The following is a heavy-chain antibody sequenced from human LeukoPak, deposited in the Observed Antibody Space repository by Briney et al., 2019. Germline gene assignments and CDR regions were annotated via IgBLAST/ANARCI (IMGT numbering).Heavy chain of an antibody. D-gene: IGHD2-8*02. J-gene: IGHJ6*03. CDR2: IKQDGSEK. V-gene: IGHV3-7*01. Sequence: GGSLRLSCAASGFTFSSYWMSWFRQAPGKGLEWVANIKQDGSEKYYVDSVKGRFTISRDNADRSLYLQMTSLRVEDTAVYFCASRYCTGVNCFAASYMCMDVWGKGTTVTVSS. CDR1: GFTFSSYW. CDR3: ASRYCTGVNCFAASYMCMDV.